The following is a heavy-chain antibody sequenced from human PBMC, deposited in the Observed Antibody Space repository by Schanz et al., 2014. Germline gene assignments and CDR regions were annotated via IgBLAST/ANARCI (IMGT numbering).Heavy chain of an antibody. J-gene: IGHJ2*01. Sequence: EVQLLESGGGLVQPGGSLRLSCAASGFTFSSYAMSWVRQAPGKGLEWVAAVSSRSDEIKYADSVRGRFTISRDNSRSTMYLQMNSLRAEDTAVYFCAKDLGVDCGDGCFNWYFELWGRGTLVTVSS. CDR2: VSSRSDEI. V-gene: IGHV3-23*05. D-gene: IGHD2-21*02. CDR1: GFTFSSYA. CDR3: AKDLGVDCGDGCFNWYFEL.